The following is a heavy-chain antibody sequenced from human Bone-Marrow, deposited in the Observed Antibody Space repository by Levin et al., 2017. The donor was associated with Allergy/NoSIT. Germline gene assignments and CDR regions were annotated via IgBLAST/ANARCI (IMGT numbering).Heavy chain of an antibody. D-gene: IGHD1-14*01. CDR3: VTTTRSRDFDY. Sequence: PGGSLRLSCAASGFTFTSYYMFWVRQAPGKGLEWVANISQDGGTKNYVNPVNGRFTISRDNANNLLFLQMNSLRVEDTAVYYCVTTTRSRDFDYWGQGTLVTVSS. CDR2: ISQDGGTK. CDR1: GFTFTSYY. V-gene: IGHV3-7*01. J-gene: IGHJ4*02.